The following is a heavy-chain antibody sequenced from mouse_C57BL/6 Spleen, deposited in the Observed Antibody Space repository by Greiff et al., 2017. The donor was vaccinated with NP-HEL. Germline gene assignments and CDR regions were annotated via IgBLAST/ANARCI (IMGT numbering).Heavy chain of an antibody. D-gene: IGHD3-2*02. CDR1: GYTFTSYW. CDR2: IDPSDSET. J-gene: IGHJ2*01. Sequence: VQLQQPGAELVRPGSSVKLSCKASGYTFTSYWMHWVKQRPIQGLEWIGNIDPSDSETHYNQKFKDKATLTVDKSSSTAYMQLSSLTSEDSAVYDCARWRSSGYYFDYWGQGTTLTVSS. V-gene: IGHV1-52*01. CDR3: ARWRSSGYYFDY.